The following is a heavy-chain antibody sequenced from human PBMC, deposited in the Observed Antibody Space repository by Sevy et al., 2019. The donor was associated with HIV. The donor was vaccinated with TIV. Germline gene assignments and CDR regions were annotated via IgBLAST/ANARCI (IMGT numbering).Heavy chain of an antibody. CDR1: GFTFSSYA. Sequence: GGSLRLSCAASGFTFSSYAMHWVRQAPGKGLEWVAVISYDGSNKYYADSVKGRFTISRDNSKNTLYLQMNSLRAEDTAVYYCSRDNIYNYYDSCGYDYWGQGTLVTVSS. CDR3: SRDNIYNYYDSCGYDY. J-gene: IGHJ4*02. D-gene: IGHD3-22*01. V-gene: IGHV3-30-3*01. CDR2: ISYDGSNK.